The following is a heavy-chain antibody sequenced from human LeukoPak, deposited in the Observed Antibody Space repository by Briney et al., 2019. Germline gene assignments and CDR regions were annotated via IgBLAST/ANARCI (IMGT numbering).Heavy chain of an antibody. J-gene: IGHJ4*02. V-gene: IGHV3-11*04. D-gene: IGHD3-22*01. CDR2: ISSSGSTI. Sequence: PGGSLRLSCAASGFTFSDYYMSWIRQAPGKGLEWVSYISSSGSTIYYADSVKGRFTISRDNAKNSLYLQMNSLRAEDTAVYYCARDYYDSSGFYYFDYWGQGTLVTVSS. CDR1: GFTFSDYY. CDR3: ARDYYDSSGFYYFDY.